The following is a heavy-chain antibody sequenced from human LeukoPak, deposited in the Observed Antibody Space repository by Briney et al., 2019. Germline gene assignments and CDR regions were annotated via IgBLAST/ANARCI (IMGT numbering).Heavy chain of an antibody. CDR2: ISSSSAYI. J-gene: IGHJ4*02. D-gene: IGHD6-13*01. CDR3: AKLAGRSIDFDY. CDR1: GFTFSSYS. Sequence: GGSLRLSCAASGFTFSSYSMNWVRQAPGKGLEWVSFISSSSAYISYADSVKGRFTISRDNSKNSLYLQMNSLRTEDTALYYCAKLAGRSIDFDYWGQGTLVTVSS. V-gene: IGHV3-21*04.